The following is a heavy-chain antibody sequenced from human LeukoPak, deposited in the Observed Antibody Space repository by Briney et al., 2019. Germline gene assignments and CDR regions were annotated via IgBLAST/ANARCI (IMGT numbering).Heavy chain of an antibody. D-gene: IGHD5-18*01. Sequence: PGRSLRLSCTASRFTFADYAMSWFRQAPGKGLEWVSFIRSKVFGGTTEYAASVKGRFTISRDDSKSIAYLQMKCLKTEDTAVYYCTRERVRGYSYGDPGYWGQGTLVTVSS. CDR1: RFTFADYA. V-gene: IGHV3-49*03. CDR2: IRSKVFGGTT. CDR3: TRERVRGYSYGDPGY. J-gene: IGHJ4*02.